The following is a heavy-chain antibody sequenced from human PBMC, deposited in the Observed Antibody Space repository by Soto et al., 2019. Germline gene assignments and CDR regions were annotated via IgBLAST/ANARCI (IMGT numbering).Heavy chain of an antibody. V-gene: IGHV3-48*02. J-gene: IGHJ5*01. D-gene: IGHD2-15*01. CDR2: ISTTSFTI. CDR3: ARDRCYDGTCYSASDS. Sequence: PGGSLRLSCAASGFSFSTYNMDWVRQAPGKGPEWIAYISTTSFTIYYADSVKGRFTISRDNDRNSLFLEMKSLRDEDTAVYYCARDRCYDGTCYSASDSWGQGTLVTAPQ. CDR1: GFSFSTYN.